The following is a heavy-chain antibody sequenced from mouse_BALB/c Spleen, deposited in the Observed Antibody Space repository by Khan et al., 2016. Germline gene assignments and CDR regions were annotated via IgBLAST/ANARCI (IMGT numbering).Heavy chain of an antibody. CDR1: GFSLTSYG. V-gene: IGHV2-5*01. J-gene: IGHJ4*01. CDR2: VWRGGTT. Sequence: QVQLKQSGPGLVQPSQSLSITCTVSGFSLTSYGIHWVRQSPGKGLEWLGVVWRGGTTDYNAAFMSRLSITRDNSKRQVFFKMNSLTIDDTAIYCCAKEEGNYVMDYWGQGSSVTVSS. CDR3: AKEEGNYVMDY. D-gene: IGHD2-1*01.